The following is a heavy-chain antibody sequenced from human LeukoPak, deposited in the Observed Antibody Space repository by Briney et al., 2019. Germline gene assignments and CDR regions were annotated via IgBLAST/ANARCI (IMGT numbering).Heavy chain of an antibody. J-gene: IGHJ4*02. Sequence: PSQTLSLTCTVSGGSISSYYWSWIRQPPGKGLEWIGYIYYSGSTNYNPSLKSRVTISVDTSKNQFSLKLSSVTAADTAVYYCARDAGIAAAPDYWGQGTLVTVSS. CDR3: ARDAGIAAAPDY. CDR2: IYYSGST. V-gene: IGHV4-59*12. D-gene: IGHD6-13*01. CDR1: GGSISSYY.